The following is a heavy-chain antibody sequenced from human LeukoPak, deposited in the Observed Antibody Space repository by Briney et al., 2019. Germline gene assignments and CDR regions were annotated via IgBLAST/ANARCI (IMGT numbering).Heavy chain of an antibody. CDR1: GFTFGDTW. J-gene: IGHJ4*02. Sequence: GGSLRLSYAASGFTFGDTWMNWVRQVPGQGLEWVANIKQDGSEKFYVASVKGRFTISRDNGRSSLNLQMNSLRAEDTALYYCATSYDMGWLIGYWGQGTLVTVSS. CDR3: ATSYDMGWLIGY. V-gene: IGHV3-7*03. CDR2: IKQDGSEK. D-gene: IGHD3/OR15-3a*01.